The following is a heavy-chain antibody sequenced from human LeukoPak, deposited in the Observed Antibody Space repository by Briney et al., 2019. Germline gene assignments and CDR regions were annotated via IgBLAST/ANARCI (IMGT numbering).Heavy chain of an antibody. CDR3: AIVATINGMDV. CDR1: GGSISSYY. D-gene: IGHD5-12*01. Sequence: SETLSLTCTVSGGSISSYYWSWIRQPPGKGLEWIGYIYYSGSTNYNPSLKSRVTMSVDTSKNQFSLKLSSVTAADTAVYYCAIVATINGMDVWGQGTTVTVSS. J-gene: IGHJ6*02. CDR2: IYYSGST. V-gene: IGHV4-59*01.